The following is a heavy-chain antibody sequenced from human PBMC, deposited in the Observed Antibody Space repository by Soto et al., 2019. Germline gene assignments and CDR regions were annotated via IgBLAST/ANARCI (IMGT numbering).Heavy chain of an antibody. CDR3: ARNSGSYTFDY. CDR2: IYSGGST. V-gene: IGHV3-53*02. CDR1: GFTVSSNY. Sequence: EVQLVETGGGLIQPGGSLRLSCAASGFTVSSNYMSWVRQAPGKGLEWVSVIYSGGSTYYADSVEGRFTISRDNSKNTLYLQMNSLRAEDTAVYYCARNSGSYTFDYWGQGTLVTVSS. J-gene: IGHJ4*02. D-gene: IGHD1-26*01.